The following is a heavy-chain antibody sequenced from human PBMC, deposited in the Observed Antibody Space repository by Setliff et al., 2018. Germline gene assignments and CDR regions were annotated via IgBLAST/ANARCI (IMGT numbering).Heavy chain of an antibody. CDR1: GGSISSSNW. CDR2: IYHSGSI. V-gene: IGHV4-4*02. D-gene: IGHD2-21*01. J-gene: IGHJ6*03. Sequence: SETLSLTCTVSGGSISSSNWWTWVRQPPGKGLEWIGEIYHSGSINYNPSLKSRVTMSVGKSKNQFSLKLTSVTAADTAVYYCARGLEGEDYFYYIDVWGKGNTVPVSS. CDR3: ARGLEGEDYFYYIDV.